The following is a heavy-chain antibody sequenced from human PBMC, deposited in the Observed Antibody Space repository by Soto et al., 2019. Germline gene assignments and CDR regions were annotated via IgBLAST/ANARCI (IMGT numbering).Heavy chain of an antibody. CDR3: ARVGFCSSTSCYPGDYYYYGMDV. V-gene: IGHV1-18*01. Sequence: QVQLVQSGAEVKKPGASVKVSCKASGYTFTSYGISWVRQAPGQGLEWMGWISAYNGNTNYAQKLQGRVTMTPDTSTSTAYMELRSLRADDTAVYYCARVGFCSSTSCYPGDYYYYGMDVWGQGTTVTVSS. D-gene: IGHD2-2*01. CDR1: GYTFTSYG. CDR2: ISAYNGNT. J-gene: IGHJ6*02.